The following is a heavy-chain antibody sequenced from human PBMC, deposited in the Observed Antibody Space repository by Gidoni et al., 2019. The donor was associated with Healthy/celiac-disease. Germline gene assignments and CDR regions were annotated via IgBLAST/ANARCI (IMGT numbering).Heavy chain of an antibody. J-gene: IGHJ4*02. V-gene: IGHV3-30*18. CDR3: AKDVVEDIVATIDYFDY. CDR2: ISYDGSNK. D-gene: IGHD5-12*01. CDR1: GFTFSRYG. Sequence: QVQLVASGGGVVQPGRSLRLSCAASGFTFSRYGMHWVRQAPGKGLEWVAVISYDGSNKYYADSVKGRFTISRDNSKNTLYLQMNSLRAEDTAVYYCAKDVVEDIVATIDYFDYWGQGTLVTVSS.